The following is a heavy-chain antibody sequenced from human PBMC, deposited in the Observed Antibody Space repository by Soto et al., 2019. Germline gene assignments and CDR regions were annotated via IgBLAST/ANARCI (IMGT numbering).Heavy chain of an antibody. J-gene: IGHJ6*02. D-gene: IGHD3-9*01. CDR1: GGTFSSYS. CDR2: LIPMFGTT. CDR3: ARAVVLTFTRFYDMDV. V-gene: IGHV1-69*18. Sequence: QVQLVQSGAEVKTPGSSVKVSCKASGGTFSSYSINWVRQAPGQGLEWMGRLIPMFGTTDYAQRFQGRVTFTADESTSTAAMAVTNMTSEDTAVYYCARAVVLTFTRFYDMDVWGQGTTVTVSS.